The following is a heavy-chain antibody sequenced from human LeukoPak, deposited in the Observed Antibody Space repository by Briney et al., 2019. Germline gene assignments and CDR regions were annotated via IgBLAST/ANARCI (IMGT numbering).Heavy chain of an antibody. V-gene: IGHV3-66*02. J-gene: IGHJ4*02. CDR3: ARLDFWSGYTFDY. CDR1: GFTVSSNY. D-gene: IGHD3-3*01. CDR2: IYSGGST. Sequence: GSLRLSCAASGFTVSSNYMSWVRQAPGKGLEWVSVIYSGGSTYYADSVKGRFTISRDNSKNTLYLQMNSLRAEDTAMYYCARLDFWSGYTFDYWGQGTLVTVSS.